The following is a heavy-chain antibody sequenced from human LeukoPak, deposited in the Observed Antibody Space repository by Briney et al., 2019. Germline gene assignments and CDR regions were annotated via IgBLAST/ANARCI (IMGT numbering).Heavy chain of an antibody. CDR3: ARSEYCSSTSCYYTGAYNWFDP. Sequence: ASVKVSFKASGYTFTSYDINWVRQATGQGPEWMGWMNPNSGNTGYAQKFQGRVTMTRNTSISTAYMELSSLRSEDTAVYYCARSEYCSSTSCYYTGAYNWFDPWGQGTLVTVSS. CDR1: GYTFTSYD. D-gene: IGHD2-2*01. V-gene: IGHV1-8*01. J-gene: IGHJ5*02. CDR2: MNPNSGNT.